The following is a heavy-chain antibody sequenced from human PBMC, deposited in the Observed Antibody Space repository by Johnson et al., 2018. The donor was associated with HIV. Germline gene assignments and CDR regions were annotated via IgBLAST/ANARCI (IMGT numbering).Heavy chain of an antibody. J-gene: IGHJ3*02. D-gene: IGHD3-3*01. Sequence: VQLVESGGGVVQPGRSLRLSCAASGFTFSNYAMTWVRQAPGKGLEWVSVIYSGGSTYYADSVKGRFTISRDNSKNTLYLQMNSLRAEETAVYYCAKPYYDFLSGYYEYNAFDIWGKGTMVTVSS. CDR2: IYSGGST. V-gene: IGHV3-66*01. CDR3: AKPYYDFLSGYYEYNAFDI. CDR1: GFTFSNYA.